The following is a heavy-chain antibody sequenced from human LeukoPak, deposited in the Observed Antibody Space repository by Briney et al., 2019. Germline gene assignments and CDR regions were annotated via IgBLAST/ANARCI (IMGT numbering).Heavy chain of an antibody. Sequence: GGSLRLSCAASEFSVGSNYMTWVRQAPGKGLEWVSLIYSGGSTYCADSVKGRFTISRDNSKNTLYLQMNSLRAEDTAVYYCARDLDSSGYEGDWWGQGTLVTVSS. CDR3: ARDLDSSGYEGDW. CDR2: IYSGGST. D-gene: IGHD3-22*01. V-gene: IGHV3-66*01. CDR1: EFSVGSNY. J-gene: IGHJ4*02.